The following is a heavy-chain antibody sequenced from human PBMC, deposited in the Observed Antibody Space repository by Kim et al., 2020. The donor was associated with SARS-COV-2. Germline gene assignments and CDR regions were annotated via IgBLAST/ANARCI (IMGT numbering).Heavy chain of an antibody. V-gene: IGHV4-4*07. CDR1: GVSISSYY. CDR3: ARCSKGLDYYYYGMDV. CDR2: IYTSGST. J-gene: IGHJ6*02. Sequence: SETLSLTCTVSGVSISSYYWSWIRQPAGKGLEWIGRIYTSGSTNYNPSLKSRVTMSVDTSKNQFSLKLSSVTAADTAVYYCARCSKGLDYYYYGMDVWGQGTTVTVSS. D-gene: IGHD3-9*01.